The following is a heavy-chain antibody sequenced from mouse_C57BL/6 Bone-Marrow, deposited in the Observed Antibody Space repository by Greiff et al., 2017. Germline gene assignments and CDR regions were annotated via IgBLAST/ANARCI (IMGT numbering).Heavy chain of an antibody. CDR1: GYTFTSYG. J-gene: IGHJ3*01. D-gene: IGHD2-3*01. CDR3: AREGYYRFAY. Sequence: VQLQQSGAELARPGASVKLSCKASGYTFTSYGISWVKQRTGQGLEWIGEIYPRSGNTYYNEKFKGKATLTADKSSSTAYMVLLSLTSEDSAVYLCAREGYYRFAYWGQGTLVTVSA. CDR2: IYPRSGNT. V-gene: IGHV1-81*01.